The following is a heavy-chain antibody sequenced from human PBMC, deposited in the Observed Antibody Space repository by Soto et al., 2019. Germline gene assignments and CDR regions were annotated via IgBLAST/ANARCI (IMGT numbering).Heavy chain of an antibody. V-gene: IGHV6-1*01. CDR2: TYYRSKWYN. CDR1: GDSVSSNSAA. J-gene: IGHJ4*02. Sequence: KQSQTLSLTCAISGDSVSSNSAAWNWIRQSPSRGLEWLGRTYYRSKWYNDYAVSVKSRITINPDTSKNQFSLQLNSVTPEDTAVYYCARDCPPGYCSSTRNFDYWGQGTLVTVSS. CDR3: ARDCPPGYCSSTRNFDY. D-gene: IGHD2-2*01.